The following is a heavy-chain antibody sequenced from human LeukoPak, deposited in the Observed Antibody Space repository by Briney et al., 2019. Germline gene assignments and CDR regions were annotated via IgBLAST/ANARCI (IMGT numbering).Heavy chain of an antibody. CDR3: AKDRYSYGRGYFDY. V-gene: IGHV3-30*02. J-gene: IGHJ4*02. D-gene: IGHD5-18*01. CDR1: GFTFSSYG. Sequence: PGGSLRLSCAASGFTFSSYGMHWVRQAPGKGLEWVAFIRYDGSNKYYAGSVKGRFTISRDNSKNTLYLQMNSLRAEDTAVYYCAKDRYSYGRGYFDYWGQGTLVTVSS. CDR2: IRYDGSNK.